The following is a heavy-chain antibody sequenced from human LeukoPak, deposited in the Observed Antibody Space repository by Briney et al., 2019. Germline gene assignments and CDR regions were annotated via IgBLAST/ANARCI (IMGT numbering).Heavy chain of an antibody. J-gene: IGHJ4*02. CDR2: VDPSSGGT. CDR1: GYTFTGYY. V-gene: IGHV1-2*02. Sequence: GASVKVSCKASGYTFTGYYMHWVRQAPGQGLEWMGWVDPSSGGTNYAQKFQGRVTMTRDTSINTAYMELSSLRSDDTAVYYCAKITSSTWYTPYFDHWGQGTLVTVSS. D-gene: IGHD6-13*01. CDR3: AKITSSTWYTPYFDH.